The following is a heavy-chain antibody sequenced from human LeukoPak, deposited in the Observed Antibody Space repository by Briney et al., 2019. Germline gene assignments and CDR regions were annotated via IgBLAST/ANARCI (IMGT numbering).Heavy chain of an antibody. CDR2: IYSSGST. D-gene: IGHD2-15*01. J-gene: IGHJ4*02. V-gene: IGHV4-4*08. CDR3: AKGSGYWGFDS. Sequence: TETLSLNCIVSNGSISGNYWSWIRQPPGKGLEWIGYIYSSGSTNYNPSLKSRVTISIDTSKRQLSLQVSSVTAGDTAVYYCAKGSGYWGFDSWGQGTLVTVSS. CDR1: NGSISGNY.